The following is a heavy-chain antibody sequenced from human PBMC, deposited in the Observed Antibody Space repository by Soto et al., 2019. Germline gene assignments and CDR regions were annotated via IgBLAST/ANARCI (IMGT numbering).Heavy chain of an antibody. CDR1: GGTFSSYA. Sequence: GASVKVSCKASGGTFSSYAISWVRQAPGQGLEWMGGIIPIFGTANYAQKFQGRVTITADESTSTAYMELSSLRSEDTAVYYCARERRYYYDSSGSPDFDYWGQGTLVTVSS. CDR2: IIPIFGTA. D-gene: IGHD3-22*01. CDR3: ARERRYYYDSSGSPDFDY. V-gene: IGHV1-69*13. J-gene: IGHJ4*02.